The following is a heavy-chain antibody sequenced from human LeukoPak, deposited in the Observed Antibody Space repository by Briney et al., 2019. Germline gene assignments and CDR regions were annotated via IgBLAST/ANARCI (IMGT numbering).Heavy chain of an antibody. Sequence: SETLSLTCAVYGGSFSGYYWSWIRQPPGKGLEWIGQIYHSGSTFYNPSLKSRVTISVDTSKNQFSLRLSSVTAADTAVYYCARVGDTSGFYYGYFDYWGQGTLVTVSS. CDR2: IYHSGST. V-gene: IGHV4-34*01. D-gene: IGHD3-22*01. J-gene: IGHJ4*02. CDR3: ARVGDTSGFYYGYFDY. CDR1: GGSFSGYY.